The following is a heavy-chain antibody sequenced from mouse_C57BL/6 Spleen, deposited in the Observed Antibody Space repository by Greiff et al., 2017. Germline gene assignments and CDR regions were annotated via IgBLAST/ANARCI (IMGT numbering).Heavy chain of an antibody. Sequence: EVQLQESGGGLVKPGGSLKLSCAASGFTFSDYGMHWVRQAPEKGLEWVAYISSGSSTIYYADTVKGRFTISRDNAKNTLFLQMTSLRSEDTAMYYGARPHYSNYVDYAMDYWGQGTSVTVSS. CDR3: ARPHYSNYVDYAMDY. D-gene: IGHD2-5*01. CDR2: ISSGSSTI. CDR1: GFTFSDYG. J-gene: IGHJ4*01. V-gene: IGHV5-17*01.